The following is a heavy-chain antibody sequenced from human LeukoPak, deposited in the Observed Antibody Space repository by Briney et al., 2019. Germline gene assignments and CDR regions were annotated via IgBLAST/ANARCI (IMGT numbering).Heavy chain of an antibody. D-gene: IGHD1-26*01. CDR3: AKDLGGSYDY. V-gene: IGHV3-30*18. J-gene: IGHJ4*02. Sequence: GGSLRLPCAASGFTFSDYYMSWIRQAPGKGLEWVAVISYDGSNKYYADSVKGRFTISRDNSKNTLYLQMNSLRAEDTAVYYCAKDLGGSYDYWGQGTLVTVSS. CDR2: ISYDGSNK. CDR1: GFTFSDYY.